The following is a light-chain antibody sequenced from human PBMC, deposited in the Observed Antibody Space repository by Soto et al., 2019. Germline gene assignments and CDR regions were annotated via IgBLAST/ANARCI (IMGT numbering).Light chain of an antibody. CDR3: SSYTSSSTLV. CDR2: DVT. CDR1: SSDVGLYNY. Sequence: QSALTQPASVSGSPGQSITISCTGTSSDVGLYNYVSWYQQHPGKAPKLMIYDVTNRPSGVSNRFSGSKSGNTASLTISGLQAEDEADYYCSSYTSSSTLVFGGGTKPPS. V-gene: IGLV2-14*01. J-gene: IGLJ2*01.